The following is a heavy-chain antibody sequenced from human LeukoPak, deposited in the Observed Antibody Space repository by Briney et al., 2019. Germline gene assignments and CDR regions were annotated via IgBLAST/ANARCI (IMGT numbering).Heavy chain of an antibody. CDR1: AGSISSYY. Sequence: SETLSLTCTISAGSISSYYWSWIRQPAGKGLEWIGRIYTSGSTNYNPSLKSRVTMSVDTSKNQFSLKLSSVTAADTAVYYCARDNVQTAMDPYYFDYWGQGTLVTVSS. CDR2: IYTSGST. J-gene: IGHJ4*02. V-gene: IGHV4-4*07. CDR3: ARDNVQTAMDPYYFDY. D-gene: IGHD5-18*01.